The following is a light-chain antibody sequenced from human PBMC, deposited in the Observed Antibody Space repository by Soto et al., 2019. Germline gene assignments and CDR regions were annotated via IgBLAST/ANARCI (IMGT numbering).Light chain of an antibody. Sequence: EKVMTQSPATLSVSPGERVTLSCRASQGVSSKLAWYQHKRGQAPRLLIYGASTRATGIPARFSGSGSETEFTLTIGSLQSEDFAVYYCQQYTSWPLTFGGGTKVEIK. CDR3: QQYTSWPLT. CDR1: QGVSSK. V-gene: IGKV3-15*01. J-gene: IGKJ4*01. CDR2: GAS.